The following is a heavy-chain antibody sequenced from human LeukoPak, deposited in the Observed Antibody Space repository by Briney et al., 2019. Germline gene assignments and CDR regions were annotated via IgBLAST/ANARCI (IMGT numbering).Heavy chain of an antibody. CDR3: ARDSSGYDFWSGYYTWPKGEAFDI. V-gene: IGHV3-48*01. Sequence: GGSLRLSCAASGFTFSSYSMSWVRQAPGKGLEWLSYISSSNTINYADSVKGRFTISRDNAKNSLYLQMNSLRAEDTAVYYCARDSSGYDFWSGYYTWPKGEAFDIWGQGTMVTVSS. CDR2: ISSSNTI. D-gene: IGHD3-3*01. CDR1: GFTFSSYS. J-gene: IGHJ3*02.